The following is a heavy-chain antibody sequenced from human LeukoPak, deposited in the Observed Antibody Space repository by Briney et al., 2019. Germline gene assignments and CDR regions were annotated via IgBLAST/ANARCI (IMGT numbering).Heavy chain of an antibody. V-gene: IGHV3-53*01. CDR3: AREFSVTTGNWFDP. CDR2: IYSGGST. J-gene: IGHJ5*02. D-gene: IGHD4-17*01. CDR1: GFTVSSNY. Sequence: GGSLTLSCAASGFTVSSNYMSWVGQAPGEGLEWVSVIYSGGSTYYADSVKGRFTISRDNSKNTLYLQLNSLRAEYTAVYYCAREFSVTTGNWFDPWGQGTLVTVSS.